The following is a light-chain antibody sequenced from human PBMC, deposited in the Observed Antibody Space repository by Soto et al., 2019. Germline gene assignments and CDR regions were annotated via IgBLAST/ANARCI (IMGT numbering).Light chain of an antibody. Sequence: QSVLTQPASVSGSPGQSITISCTGTSSDVGSYNLVSWYQQHPGKAPKLMIYEGSKRPSGVSSLFSVSKSGNTSSLTISGFQAEEGAYYYCSSYAGIPIWVFGGGTKRTVL. J-gene: IGLJ3*02. V-gene: IGLV2-23*01. CDR1: SSDVGSYNL. CDR3: SSYAGIPIWV. CDR2: EGS.